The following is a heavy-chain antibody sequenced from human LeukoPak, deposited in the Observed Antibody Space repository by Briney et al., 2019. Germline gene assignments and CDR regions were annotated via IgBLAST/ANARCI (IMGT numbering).Heavy chain of an antibody. V-gene: IGHV4-61*02. Sequence: SETLSLTCTVSGGSISSENLYWSWIRQPAGTGLEWIGRIYTTGSTNYNPSLKSRVTISVDTSKNQFSLKLTSVTAADTAVYYCARRGSSSWHTGIGRPYYYYYMDVWGKGTTVTISS. D-gene: IGHD6-13*01. CDR2: IYTTGST. CDR3: ARRGSSSWHTGIGRPYYYYYMDV. J-gene: IGHJ6*03. CDR1: GGSISSENLY.